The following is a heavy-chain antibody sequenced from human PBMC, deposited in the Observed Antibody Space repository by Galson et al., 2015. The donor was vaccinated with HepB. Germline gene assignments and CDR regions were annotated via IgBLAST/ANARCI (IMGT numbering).Heavy chain of an antibody. J-gene: IGHJ3*02. CDR2: IRTRAYGGTT. CDR1: GFTFGDYA. V-gene: IGHV3-49*03. CDR3: SRVAMIVVVDAFDI. D-gene: IGHD3-22*01. Sequence: SLRLSCAASGFTFGDYAMTWFRQAPGKGLEWVAFIRTRAYGGTTDYAAPVKGRFTISRDDSKSIAYLQMNSLKTEDTAVYYCSRVAMIVVVDAFDIWGQGTMVTVSS.